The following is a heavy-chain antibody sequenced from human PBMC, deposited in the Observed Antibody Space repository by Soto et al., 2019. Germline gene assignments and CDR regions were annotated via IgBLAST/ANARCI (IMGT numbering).Heavy chain of an antibody. J-gene: IGHJ4*02. CDR2: INAGNGNT. Sequence: QVPLVQSGAEEKKPGASVKVSCKASGYTFTAYAMHWVRQAPGQRLEWMGWINAGNGNTKYSQKFQGRVTITRDTTASTAYMELSSLRSEDTAVYYCARAVAVPADFDYWGQGTLVTVSS. V-gene: IGHV1-3*05. D-gene: IGHD6-19*01. CDR3: ARAVAVPADFDY. CDR1: GYTFTAYA.